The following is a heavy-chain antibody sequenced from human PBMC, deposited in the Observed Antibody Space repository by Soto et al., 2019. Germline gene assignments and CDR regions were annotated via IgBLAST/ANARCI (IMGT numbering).Heavy chain of an antibody. CDR2: IFYSVSF. V-gene: IGHV4-31*03. CDR3: VRAPETPTIFGVVRPYFFNH. J-gene: IGHJ4*02. CDR1: GDSISSGGSY. Sequence: SETLSLTCTVSGDSISSGGSYWNWIRQRPGKGLEWMGYIFYSVSFYYTPSLRGRVMMSADTSKNQFYLRLSSVTAADTAVYYCVRAPETPTIFGVVRPYFFNHWGQGTLVTVSS. D-gene: IGHD3-3*01.